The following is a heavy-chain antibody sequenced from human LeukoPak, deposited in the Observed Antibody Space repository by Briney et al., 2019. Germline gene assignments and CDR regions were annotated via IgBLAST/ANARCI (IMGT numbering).Heavy chain of an antibody. J-gene: IGHJ3*02. CDR2: INSDGSSA. D-gene: IGHD1-26*01. CDR3: TRRGASTGGFDI. V-gene: IGHV3-74*01. Sequence: GGSLRLSCAASGFTFSNYWMHWVRQAPGKGLVYVSRINSDGSSANYADSVQGRFTISRDNAKNTLYLEMNSLRAEDTAVYYCTRRGASTGGFDIWGQGTMVTVSS. CDR1: GFTFSNYW.